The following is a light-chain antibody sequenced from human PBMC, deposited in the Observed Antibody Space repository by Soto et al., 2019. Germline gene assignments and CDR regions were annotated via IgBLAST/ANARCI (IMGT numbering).Light chain of an antibody. Sequence: QSALTQPASVSGSPGQSITISCTESSSDVGSYNLVSWHQQYPGKAPKLMIYEGSKRTSGVSNRFSGSKSGNTASLTISGLQAEDEADYYCCSYAGRSTLVFGGGTQLTVL. CDR2: EGS. J-gene: IGLJ3*02. CDR1: SSDVGSYNL. V-gene: IGLV2-23*01. CDR3: CSYAGRSTLV.